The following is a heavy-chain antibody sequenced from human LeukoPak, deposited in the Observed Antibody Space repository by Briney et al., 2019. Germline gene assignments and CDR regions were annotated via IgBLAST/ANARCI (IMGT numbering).Heavy chain of an antibody. Sequence: AGGSLRLSCEVSGSTFRNYWMSWIRQVPGKGLEWLACIKRDGSERHYVDSVRGRFTVSTDSAKNSLFLQMNSLRAEDTAVYYCASLLTDPTIVNSFWGQGTLVTVSS. J-gene: IGHJ4*02. CDR1: GSTFRNYW. CDR2: IKRDGSER. D-gene: IGHD5-24*01. CDR3: ASLLTDPTIVNSF. V-gene: IGHV3-7*01.